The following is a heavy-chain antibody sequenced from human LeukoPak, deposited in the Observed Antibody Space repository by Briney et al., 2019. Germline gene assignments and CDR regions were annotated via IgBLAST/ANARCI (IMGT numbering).Heavy chain of an antibody. J-gene: IGHJ5*02. D-gene: IGHD4-17*01. CDR2: IIPIFGTA. CDR3: ASNRINDYGDYNWFDP. V-gene: IGHV1-69*13. CDR1: GGTFSSYA. Sequence: SVKVSCKASGGTFSSYAISWVRQAPGQGLEWMGGIIPIFGTANYAQKFQGRVTITADESTSTAYMELSSLRSEDTAVYYCASNRINDYGDYNWFDPWGQGTLVTVSS.